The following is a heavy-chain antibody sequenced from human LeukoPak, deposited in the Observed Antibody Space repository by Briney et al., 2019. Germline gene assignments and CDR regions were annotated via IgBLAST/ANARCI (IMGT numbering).Heavy chain of an antibody. CDR2: VHPNSGNT. D-gene: IGHD1-14*01. CDR1: GYPFTTWE. V-gene: IGHV1-8*01. J-gene: IGHJ5*02. Sequence: ASVKVSCKTSGYPFTTWEINWVRQAAGQGLEWMGWVHPNSGNTAYAQKFQGRVTTTRDTSLSTAYMELSGLRFDDTAVYFCARGPRNDPWGQGTLVTVSS. CDR3: ARGPRNDP.